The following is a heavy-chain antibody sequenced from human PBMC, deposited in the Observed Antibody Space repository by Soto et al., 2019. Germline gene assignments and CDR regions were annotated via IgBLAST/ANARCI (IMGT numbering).Heavy chain of an antibody. CDR3: ATGMIRGLTVVC. CDR2: INPGNGNT. J-gene: IGHJ4*02. CDR1: GYSFNTFP. D-gene: IGHD3-10*01. V-gene: IGHV1-3*01. Sequence: QVHLVQSGAEVKKPGASVKVSCKASGYSFNTFPIHWVRQAPGQSLEWMGWINPGNGNTYYSPKFQVRITITMDTSASTVHMELRTVRYDDTPIYYCATGMIRGLTVVCWGQGTLLTVPS.